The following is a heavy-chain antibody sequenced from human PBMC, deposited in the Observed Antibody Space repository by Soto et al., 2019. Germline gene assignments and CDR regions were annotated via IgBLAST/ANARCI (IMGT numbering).Heavy chain of an antibody. CDR1: GGTFSSYT. J-gene: IGHJ4*02. CDR2: IIPILGIA. V-gene: IGHV1-69*02. Sequence: SVKVSCKASGGTFSSYTISWVRQAPGQGLEWMGRIIPILGIANYAQKFQGRVTITADKSTSTAYMELSSLRSEDTAVYYCAADYYGSGSYYRPGYWGQGTLVTVSS. D-gene: IGHD3-10*01. CDR3: AADYYGSGSYYRPGY.